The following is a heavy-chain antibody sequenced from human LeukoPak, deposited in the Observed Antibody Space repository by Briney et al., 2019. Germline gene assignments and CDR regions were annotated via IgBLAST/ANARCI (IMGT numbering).Heavy chain of an antibody. CDR3: AKAVAAEYYYGMDV. CDR2: IRSDGSNK. CDR1: GFPFSTYD. D-gene: IGHD6-13*01. J-gene: IGHJ6*02. V-gene: IGHV3-30*02. Sequence: GGSLRLSCAASGFPFSTYDIHWVRQAPGKGLEWVAFIRSDGSNKYYADSVKGRFTISRDNSKKTLYLQMSSLRPDDTAVYYCAKAVAAEYYYGMDVWGQGTTVTVSS.